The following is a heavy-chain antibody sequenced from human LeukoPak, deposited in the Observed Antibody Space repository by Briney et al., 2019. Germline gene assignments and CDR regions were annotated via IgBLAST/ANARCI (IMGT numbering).Heavy chain of an antibody. CDR2: ISGSGGST. Sequence: PGGSLRLSCAASGFTFSSYAMSWVRQAPGKGLEWVSAISGSGGSTYYADSVKGRFTISRDNSKNTLYLQMNSLRAEDTAVYYCAKDPVKWELGVRWFDPWGQGTLVTVSS. J-gene: IGHJ5*02. V-gene: IGHV3-23*01. CDR1: GFTFSSYA. D-gene: IGHD1-26*01. CDR3: AKDPVKWELGVRWFDP.